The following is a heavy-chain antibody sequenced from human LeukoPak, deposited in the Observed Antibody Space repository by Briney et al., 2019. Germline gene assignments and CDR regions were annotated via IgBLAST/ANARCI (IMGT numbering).Heavy chain of an antibody. J-gene: IGHJ6*02. V-gene: IGHV6-1*01. Sequence: SQTLSLTCAISGDSVSSNSAAWNWIRQSPSRGLEWLGRTYYKSKWYNDYAVSVKSRITINPDTSKNQFSLQLNSMTPEDTAVYYCARSLYYYDSSGYYPPWYYYGMDVWGQGTTVTVSS. CDR1: GDSVSSNSAA. CDR2: TYYKSKWYN. CDR3: ARSLYYYDSSGYYPPWYYYGMDV. D-gene: IGHD3-22*01.